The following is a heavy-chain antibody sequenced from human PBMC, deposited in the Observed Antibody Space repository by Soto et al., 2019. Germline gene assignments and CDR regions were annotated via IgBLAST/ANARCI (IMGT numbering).Heavy chain of an antibody. CDR2: MNPNSGNT. Sequence: ASVKVSCKASGYTFTSYYMNWLRQATGQGLEWMGWMNPNSGNTGYAQKFQGRVTMTRNTSISTAYMELSSLRSEDTAVYYCARGITIFGVVDPGGQGTLVTVSS. CDR3: ARGITIFGVVDP. CDR1: GYTFTSYY. V-gene: IGHV1-8*02. D-gene: IGHD3-3*01. J-gene: IGHJ5*02.